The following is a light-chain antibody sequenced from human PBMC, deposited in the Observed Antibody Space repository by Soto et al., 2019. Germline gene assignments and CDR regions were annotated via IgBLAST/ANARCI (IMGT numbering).Light chain of an antibody. Sequence: QSVLAQPASVSGSPGQSITISCTGTSRDVGIYNLVSWYQLHPGKVPKLIIYEDTKRPSGISSRFSGSESGITAFLTISGLQAEDEADYYCCSYAGSSTYVFGTWTKVTVL. CDR3: CSYAGSSTYV. CDR1: SRDVGIYNL. CDR2: EDT. V-gene: IGLV2-23*01. J-gene: IGLJ1*01.